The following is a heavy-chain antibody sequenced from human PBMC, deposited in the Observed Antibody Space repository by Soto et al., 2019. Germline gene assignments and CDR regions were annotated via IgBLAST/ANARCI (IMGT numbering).Heavy chain of an antibody. CDR3: ARDSTMVRSRGMDV. D-gene: IGHD3-10*01. CDR1: GGSISSYY. Sequence: SETLSLTCTVCGGSISSYYWSWIRQPPGKGLEWIGYIYYSGSTNYNPSLKSRVTISVDTSKNQFSLKLSSVTAADTAVYYCARDSTMVRSRGMDVWGQGTTVTVSS. J-gene: IGHJ6*02. CDR2: IYYSGST. V-gene: IGHV4-59*01.